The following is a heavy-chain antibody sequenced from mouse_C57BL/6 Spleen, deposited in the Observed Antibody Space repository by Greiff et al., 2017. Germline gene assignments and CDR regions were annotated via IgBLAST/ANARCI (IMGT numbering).Heavy chain of an antibody. CDR1: GYTFTSYW. J-gene: IGHJ1*03. CDR3: ARYYGSSYDYFDV. V-gene: IGHV1-64*01. CDR2: IHPNSGST. Sequence: VQLQQPGAELVKPGASVKLSCKASGYTFTSYWMHWVKQRPGQGLEWIGMIHPNSGSTNYNEKFKSKATLTVDKSSSTAYMQLSSLTSEDSAGYYCARYYGSSYDYFDVWGTGTTVTVSS. D-gene: IGHD1-1*01.